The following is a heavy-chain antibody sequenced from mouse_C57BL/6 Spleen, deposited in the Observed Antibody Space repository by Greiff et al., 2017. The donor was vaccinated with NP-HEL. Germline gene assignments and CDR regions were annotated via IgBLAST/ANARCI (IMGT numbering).Heavy chain of an antibody. CDR1: GYTFTGYW. Sequence: QVQLKQSGAELMKPGASVKLSCKATGYTFTGYWIEWVKQRPGHGLEWIGEILPASGSTHYNEKFKGKATFTADTSSNTAYMQLSSLTTEDSAIYYGARRGLYYGSSYVRWYFDVWGTGTTVTVSS. V-gene: IGHV1-9*01. J-gene: IGHJ1*03. CDR2: ILPASGST. D-gene: IGHD1-1*01. CDR3: ARRGLYYGSSYVRWYFDV.